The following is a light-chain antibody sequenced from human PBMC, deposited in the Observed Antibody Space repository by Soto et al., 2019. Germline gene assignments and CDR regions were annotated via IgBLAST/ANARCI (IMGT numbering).Light chain of an antibody. CDR3: QQLYSHPLT. V-gene: IGKV1-9*01. J-gene: IGKJ4*01. CDR2: SAS. CDR1: QGITSY. Sequence: IQLTHSPSSLSASLLARLPITFPASQGITSYLAWYQQRPGKAPRLLIYSASTLQSGVPSRFSGSGYGTDFSLTISNLQPEDFATYYCQQLYSHPLTFGGGTKVDIK.